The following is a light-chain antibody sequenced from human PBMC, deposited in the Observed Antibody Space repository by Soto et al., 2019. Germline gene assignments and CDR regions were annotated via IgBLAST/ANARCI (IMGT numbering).Light chain of an antibody. CDR2: GAS. CDR3: QQYNNWPPYT. Sequence: EMVMTQSPATLSVSPGERATLSCRASQSVSSNLAWYQQKPGQAPRFLIYGASTRATGIPARFSGSGSGTEFTLTTSSRQSEDVAVYYCQQYNNWPPYTFGQGTKLEIK. J-gene: IGKJ2*01. V-gene: IGKV3-15*01. CDR1: QSVSSN.